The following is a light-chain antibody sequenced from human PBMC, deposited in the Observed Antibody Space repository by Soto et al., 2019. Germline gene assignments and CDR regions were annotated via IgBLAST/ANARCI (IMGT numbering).Light chain of an antibody. CDR1: QDINHW. CDR3: QQYNSYPYT. Sequence: DIQVTQSPSTLSASVGARVTITCRARQDINHWLAWYQQKTGKATNLLIYMASTLETGVPSRFSGSGSRTEFTLTISSLQPDDFAAYYCQQYNSYPYTFCQGTKLEIK. V-gene: IGKV1-5*03. J-gene: IGKJ2*01. CDR2: MAS.